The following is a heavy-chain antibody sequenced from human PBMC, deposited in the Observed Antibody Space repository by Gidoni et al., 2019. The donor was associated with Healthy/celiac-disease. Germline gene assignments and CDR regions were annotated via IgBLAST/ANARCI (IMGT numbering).Heavy chain of an antibody. CDR2: VDPEDGET. J-gene: IGHJ4*02. Sequence: EVQLVQSGAEVKKPGATVKISCKFSGNTFSDYYMHWVKQAPGKGLEWMGLVDPEDGETIYAEKFQGRVTITADTSTDTTNMDLSSLRYEDTAVYYCATDHSRWVIGYWGRGTLVTVSS. V-gene: IGHV1-69-2*01. D-gene: IGHD1-26*01. CDR1: GNTFSDYY. CDR3: ATDHSRWVIGY.